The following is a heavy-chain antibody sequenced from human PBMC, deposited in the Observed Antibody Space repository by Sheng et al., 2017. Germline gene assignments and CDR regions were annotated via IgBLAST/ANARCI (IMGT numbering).Heavy chain of an antibody. Sequence: EVQLVESGGGLIQPGGSLRLSCAASGFTVSSNYMSWVRQAPGKGLEWVSVIYSGGSTYYADSVKGRFTISRDNSKNTLYLQMNSLRAEDTAVYYCARENVDTAMAALDYWGQGTLVTVSS. CDR1: GFTVSSNY. CDR3: ARENVDTAMAALDY. V-gene: IGHV3-53*01. D-gene: IGHD5-18*01. CDR2: IYSGGST. J-gene: IGHJ4*02.